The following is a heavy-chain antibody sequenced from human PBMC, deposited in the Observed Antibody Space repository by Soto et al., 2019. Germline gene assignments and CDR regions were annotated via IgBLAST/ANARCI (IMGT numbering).Heavy chain of an antibody. CDR1: GFTFRNYW. Sequence: EVQLLESGGGLVQPGGSLRLSVEASGFTFRNYWMHWVRQPPGKGGAWVSRIESDGNTINYADSVRGRFTTSRDNAKNTLYLQMNSLRADDTAVYYCTRDPGRNWFDPWGQGILVTVSS. V-gene: IGHV3-74*01. CDR2: IESDGNTI. J-gene: IGHJ5*02. CDR3: TRDPGRNWFDP.